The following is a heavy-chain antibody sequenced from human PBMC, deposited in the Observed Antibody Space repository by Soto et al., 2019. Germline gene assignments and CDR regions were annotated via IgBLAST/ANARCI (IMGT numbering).Heavy chain of an antibody. J-gene: IGHJ2*01. Sequence: SETLSLTCTVSGGSISSYYWIWIRQPPGKGLEWIGYIYYSGSTNYNPSLKSRVTISVDTSKNQFSLKLSSVTAADTAVYYCARRGRYRYGYFDLWVRGTLVTVSS. V-gene: IGHV4-59*08. D-gene: IGHD1-26*01. CDR2: IYYSGST. CDR3: ARRGRYRYGYFDL. CDR1: GGSISSYY.